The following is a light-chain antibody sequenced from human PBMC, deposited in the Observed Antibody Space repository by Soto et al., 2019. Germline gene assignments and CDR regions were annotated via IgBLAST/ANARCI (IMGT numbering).Light chain of an antibody. CDR1: QSSSRW. Sequence: DIPMTQSPSTLSASVGDRVTITCRAGQSSSRWLAWYQQKPGKAPKLLIYKASSLESGVPSRFSGSGSGTECTLTISRLQPDDVATYYCQQYKNYSCTFGQATKVEIK. V-gene: IGKV1-5*03. J-gene: IGKJ1*01. CDR3: QQYKNYSCT. CDR2: KAS.